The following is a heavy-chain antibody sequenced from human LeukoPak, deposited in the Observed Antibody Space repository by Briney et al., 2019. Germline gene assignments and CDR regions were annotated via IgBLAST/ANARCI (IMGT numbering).Heavy chain of an antibody. CDR2: FSSSSSYI. Sequence: PGGSLRLSCAASGFTFSRYSMNWVRQAPGKGLEWVSPFSSSSSYIYYADSVEGRFTVSRDNAKNSLYLQMNSLRAEDTAVYYCARVAEDSSGWYGWDPYYFDYWGQGTLVTVSS. D-gene: IGHD6-19*01. J-gene: IGHJ4*02. CDR1: GFTFSRYS. CDR3: ARVAEDSSGWYGWDPYYFDY. V-gene: IGHV3-21*06.